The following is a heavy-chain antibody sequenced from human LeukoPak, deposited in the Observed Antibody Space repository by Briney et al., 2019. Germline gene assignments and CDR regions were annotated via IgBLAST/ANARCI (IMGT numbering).Heavy chain of an antibody. CDR1: GFTFSSYS. CDR3: ARDLYGDYPWDY. Sequence: GGSLRLSCAASGFTFSSYSMNWVSQAPGKGLEWVSSISSSSSYIYYADSVKGRFTISRDNAKNSLYLQMNSLRAEDTAVYYCARDLYGDYPWDYWGQGTLVTVSS. CDR2: ISSSSSYI. V-gene: IGHV3-21*01. J-gene: IGHJ4*02. D-gene: IGHD4-17*01.